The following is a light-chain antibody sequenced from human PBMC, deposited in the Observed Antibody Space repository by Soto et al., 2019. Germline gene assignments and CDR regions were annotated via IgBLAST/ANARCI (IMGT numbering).Light chain of an antibody. CDR1: NIGSES. V-gene: IGLV3-21*02. CDR3: QLWDSSSDHII. Sequence: SYELTQPPSVSVAPGQTARISCGGNNIGSESVHWYQQKPGQHPVLVVYGDSDRPSGISERFSVSKSGNTATLTISRVEAGDEADYYCQLWDSSSDHIIFGGGTKLTVL. J-gene: IGLJ2*01. CDR2: GDS.